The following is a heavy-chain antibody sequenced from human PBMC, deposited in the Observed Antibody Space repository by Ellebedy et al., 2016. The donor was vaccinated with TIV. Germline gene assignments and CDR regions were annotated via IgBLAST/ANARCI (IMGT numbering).Heavy chain of an antibody. V-gene: IGHV1-46*01. D-gene: IGHD3-10*01. CDR1: GYTFTSYY. J-gene: IGHJ4*02. Sequence: AASVKVSCKASGYTFTSYYMHWVRQAPGQGLEWMGIINTSGGSTSYAQKFQGRVTMTRDTSTSTVYMELSTLRSEDTAVYYCARVRAIHTKTYYFAYWGQGTLVTVSS. CDR2: INTSGGST. CDR3: ARVRAIHTKTYYFAY.